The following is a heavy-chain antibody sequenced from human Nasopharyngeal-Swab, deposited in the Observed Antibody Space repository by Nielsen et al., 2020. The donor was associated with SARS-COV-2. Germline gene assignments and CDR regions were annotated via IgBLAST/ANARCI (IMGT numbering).Heavy chain of an antibody. D-gene: IGHD6-6*01. CDR2: ITSISSTR. CDR1: GFAFTYYS. V-gene: IGHV3-48*01. J-gene: IGHJ4*02. CDR3: ARALEYSSSSWDY. Sequence: GESLKISCAASGFAFTYYSMDWVRQAPGKGLEWVSYITSISSTRYYADSVKGRFTVSRDNAKNSLYLQMSSLRAEDTAVYYCARALEYSSSSWDYWGQGTLVTVSS.